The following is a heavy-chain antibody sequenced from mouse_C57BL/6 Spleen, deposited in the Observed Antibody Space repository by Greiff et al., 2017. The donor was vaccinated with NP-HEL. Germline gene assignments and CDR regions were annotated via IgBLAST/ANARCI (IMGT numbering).Heavy chain of an antibody. CDR1: GFTFSDYG. CDR2: ISSGSSTI. CDR3: ATYYYGSRYYFDY. D-gene: IGHD1-1*01. Sequence: EVHLVESGGGLVKPGGSLKLSCAASGFTFSDYGMHWVRQAPEKGLEWVAYISSGSSTIYYADTVKGRFTISRDNAKNTLFLQMTSLRSEDTAMYYCATYYYGSRYYFDYWGQGTTLTVSS. J-gene: IGHJ2*01. V-gene: IGHV5-17*01.